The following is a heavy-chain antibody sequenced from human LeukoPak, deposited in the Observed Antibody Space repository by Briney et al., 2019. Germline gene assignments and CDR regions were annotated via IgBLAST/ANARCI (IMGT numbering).Heavy chain of an antibody. J-gene: IGHJ5*02. CDR3: AKGLTQRRSWFDP. CDR1: GGTFSSYA. V-gene: IGHV1-69*04. CDR2: IIPILGIA. D-gene: IGHD1-14*01. Sequence: ASVKVSCKASGGTFSSYAISWVRQAPGQGLEWMGRIIPILGIANYAQKFQGRVTITADKSTSTAYMEMSSLRSEDTAVYYCAKGLTQRRSWFDPWGQGTLVTVSS.